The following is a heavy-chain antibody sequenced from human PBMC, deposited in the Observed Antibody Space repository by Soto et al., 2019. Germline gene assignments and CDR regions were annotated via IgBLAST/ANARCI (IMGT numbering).Heavy chain of an antibody. J-gene: IGHJ6*02. CDR2: IGRRSDI. Sequence: GGSLRLSCEASGFTFSTYSMHWVRQAPGKGLEWVSSIGRRSDIYYADSVKGRFTVSRDNAKNSVSLQMNSLRDEDTAVYYCAREESGWHLVYGLDLWGQGTTVTVSS. CDR1: GFTFSTYS. D-gene: IGHD6-19*01. CDR3: AREESGWHLVYGLDL. V-gene: IGHV3-21*01.